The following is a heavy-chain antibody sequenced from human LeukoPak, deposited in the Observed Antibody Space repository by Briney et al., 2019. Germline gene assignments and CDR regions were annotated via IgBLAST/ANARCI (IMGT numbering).Heavy chain of an antibody. V-gene: IGHV3-30*19. J-gene: IGHJ4*02. Sequence: GGSLGLSCAPSGFTFSNSGLHWVRQAPGKGLEWVAAISSDGNNKYYADSVKGRFTISRDNSKNTLYLQMNSLRDEDTAVYYCATDLGGLDGDGLVSWGQGTLVTVSS. CDR3: ATDLGGLDGDGLVS. CDR2: ISSDGNNK. CDR1: GFTFSNSG. D-gene: IGHD4-17*01.